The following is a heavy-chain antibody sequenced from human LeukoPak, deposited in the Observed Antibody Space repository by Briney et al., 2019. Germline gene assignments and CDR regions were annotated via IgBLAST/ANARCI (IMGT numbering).Heavy chain of an antibody. CDR2: IYHSGST. J-gene: IGHJ4*02. CDR3: ASGDYNADY. Sequence: PSETLSLTCAVSGGTFSNSNWWSWVRQPPGKGLEWIGEIYHSGSTNNNPSLKSRVTISVDTSRNQFSLQLNSVTAADTAFYYCASGDYNADYWGQGTLVTVSS. D-gene: IGHD4-17*01. V-gene: IGHV4-4*02. CDR1: GGTFSNSNW.